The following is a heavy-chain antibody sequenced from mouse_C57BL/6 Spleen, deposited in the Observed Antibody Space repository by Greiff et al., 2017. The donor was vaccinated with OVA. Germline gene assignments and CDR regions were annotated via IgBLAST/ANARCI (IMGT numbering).Heavy chain of an antibody. D-gene: IGHD4-1*01. Sequence: EVQGVESGGDLVKPGGSLKLSCAASGFTFSSYGMSWVRQTPDKRLEWVATISSGGSYTYYPDSVKGRFTISRDNAKNTLYLQMSSLKSEDTAMYYCARHDTGTEARDYWGQGTSVTVSS. CDR1: GFTFSSYG. V-gene: IGHV5-6*01. CDR2: ISSGGSYT. J-gene: IGHJ4*01. CDR3: ARHDTGTEARDY.